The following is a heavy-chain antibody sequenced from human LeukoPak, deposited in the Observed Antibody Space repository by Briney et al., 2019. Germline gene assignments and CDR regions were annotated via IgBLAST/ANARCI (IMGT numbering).Heavy chain of an antibody. CDR2: ISSSSSYI. V-gene: IGHV3-21*01. D-gene: IGHD3-22*01. J-gene: IGHJ4*02. CDR1: GFTVSSNY. CDR3: AREDPYDTRGVDY. Sequence: GGSLRLSCAASGFTVSSNYMSWVRQAPGKGLEWVSSISSSSSYIYYADSVKGRFTISRDNAKNSLYLQMNSLRAEDTAVYYCAREDPYDTRGVDYWGQGTLVTVSS.